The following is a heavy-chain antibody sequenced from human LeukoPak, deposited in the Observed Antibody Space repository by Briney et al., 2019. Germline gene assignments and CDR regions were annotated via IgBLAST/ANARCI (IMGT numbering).Heavy chain of an antibody. J-gene: IGHJ4*02. Sequence: SETLSLTCAVYGGSFSGYYWSWIRQPPGKGLEWIGEINHSGSTNYNPSLKSRVTISVDTPKNQFSLKLSSVTAADTAVYYCARGYGDHEYYFDYWGQGTLVTVSS. CDR2: INHSGST. CDR1: GGSFSGYY. V-gene: IGHV4-34*01. D-gene: IGHD4-17*01. CDR3: ARGYGDHEYYFDY.